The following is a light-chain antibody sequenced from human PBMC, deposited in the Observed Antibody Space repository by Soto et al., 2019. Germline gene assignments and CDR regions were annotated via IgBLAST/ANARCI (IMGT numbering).Light chain of an antibody. CDR2: KAS. CDR1: QNINTW. V-gene: IGKV1-5*03. CDR3: QQYDSFSYT. J-gene: IGKJ2*01. Sequence: DIQMTQSPSTLSASVGDRVTITCRASQNINTWLARYQQTPGKAPKVLIYKASSLQSGVPSRFSGSGSGTEFTLTINSLQPDDSATYYCQQYDSFSYTFGQGTKLEI.